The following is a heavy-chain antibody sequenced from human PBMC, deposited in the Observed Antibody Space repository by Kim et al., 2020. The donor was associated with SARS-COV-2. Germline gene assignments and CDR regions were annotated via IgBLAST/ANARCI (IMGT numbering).Heavy chain of an antibody. CDR3: ARDLGRAFDI. CDR2: T. D-gene: IGHD1-1*01. Sequence: TYYTPSLKSRLTISVDTSKNPFSLKLSSVTAADTAGYYCARDLGRAFDIWGQGTMVTVSS. J-gene: IGHJ3*02. V-gene: IGHV4-31*02.